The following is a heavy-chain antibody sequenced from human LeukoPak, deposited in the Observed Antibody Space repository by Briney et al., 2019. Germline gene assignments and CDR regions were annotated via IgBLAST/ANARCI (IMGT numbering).Heavy chain of an antibody. D-gene: IGHD3-3*01. CDR2: ISAYNGNT. J-gene: IGHJ6*02. Sequence: ASVKVSCKASGYTFTRYGISWVRQAPGQGLEWMGWISAYNGNTNYAQKLQGRVTMTTDTSTSTAYMELRSLRSDDTAVYYCARIPTGGFLEWSYYYYYGMDVWGQGTTVTVSS. CDR1: GYTFTRYG. CDR3: ARIPTGGFLEWSYYYYYGMDV. V-gene: IGHV1-18*01.